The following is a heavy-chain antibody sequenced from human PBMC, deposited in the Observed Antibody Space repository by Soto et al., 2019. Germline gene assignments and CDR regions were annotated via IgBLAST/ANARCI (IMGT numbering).Heavy chain of an antibody. CDR2: IKQDGSEK. J-gene: IGHJ4*02. V-gene: IGHV3-7*01. Sequence: EVRLVESGGGLVQAGGSLRLSCAASGFGFSNYWMTWFRQAPGRGLEWVANIKQDGSEKYYVDSVKGRFVISRDNAKNSLFLQMDSLRAEDTAVYYCARDPPPPDYWGQGTLVTVSS. CDR1: GFGFSNYW. CDR3: ARDPPPPDY.